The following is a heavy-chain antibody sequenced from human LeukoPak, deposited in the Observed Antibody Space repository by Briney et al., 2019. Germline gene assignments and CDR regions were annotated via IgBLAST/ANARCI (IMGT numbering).Heavy chain of an antibody. CDR2: MNPNSGNT. CDR1: GYTFTSYD. V-gene: IGHV1-8*01. Sequence: ASVKVSCKASGYTFTSYDINWVRQATGQGLEWMGWMNPNSGNTGYAQKFQGRVTMTRNTSISTAYMELSSLRSEDTAVYYCARGKKEQNVLLWFGESPGAFDIWGQGTMVTVSS. J-gene: IGHJ3*02. D-gene: IGHD3-10*01. CDR3: ARGKKEQNVLLWFGESPGAFDI.